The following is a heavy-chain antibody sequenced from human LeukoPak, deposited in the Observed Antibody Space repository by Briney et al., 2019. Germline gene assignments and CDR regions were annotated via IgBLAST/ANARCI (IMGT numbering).Heavy chain of an antibody. J-gene: IGHJ4*02. CDR2: IIPIFGTA. D-gene: IGHD2-15*01. CDR3: AGDPGIYCSGGSCPKYYFDY. Sequence: SVKVSCKASGGTFSSYAISWVRQAPGQGLEWMGGIIPIFGTANYAQKFQGRVTITADESTSTAYMELSSLRSEDTAVYYCAGDPGIYCSGGSCPKYYFDYWGQGTLVTVSS. V-gene: IGHV1-69*13. CDR1: GGTFSSYA.